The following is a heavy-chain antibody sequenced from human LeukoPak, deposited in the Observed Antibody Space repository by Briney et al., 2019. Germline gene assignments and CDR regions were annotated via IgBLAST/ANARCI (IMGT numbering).Heavy chain of an antibody. CDR2: ISGSGAAT. V-gene: IGHV3-23*01. CDR1: GFTFSNYG. J-gene: IGHJ1*01. Sequence: GGSLRLSCAASGFTFSNYGMHWVRQAPGKGLEWVSAISGSGAATHYADSVKGRFTISRDSFENTLTLHMNNLRVGDTAVYYCTRVPSDYYDASGPSQYWGQGTLVTVSS. D-gene: IGHD3-22*01. CDR3: TRVPSDYYDASGPSQY.